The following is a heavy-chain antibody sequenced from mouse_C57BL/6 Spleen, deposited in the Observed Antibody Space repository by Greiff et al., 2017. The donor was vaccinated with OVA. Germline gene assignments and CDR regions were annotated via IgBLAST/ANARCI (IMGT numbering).Heavy chain of an antibody. D-gene: IGHD2-5*01. Sequence: QVQLQQPGAELVRPGSSVKLSCKASGYTFTNYWMHWVKQRPIQGLVWSGNIDSSDSESHYNQKFKDKATLTVKNSPSPPTMRLRSLTSENSAVYYCAREGYSNYAFDYGGKGTTLTVSS. CDR1: GYTFTNYW. CDR2: IDSSDSES. V-gene: IGHV1-52*01. CDR3: AREGYSNYAFDY. J-gene: IGHJ2*01.